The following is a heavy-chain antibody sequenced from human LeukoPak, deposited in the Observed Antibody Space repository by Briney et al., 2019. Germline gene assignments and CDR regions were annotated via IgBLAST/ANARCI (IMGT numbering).Heavy chain of an antibody. J-gene: IGHJ4*02. CDR2: ISAYNGGT. V-gene: IGHV1-18*01. CDR1: GYTFTSYT. CDR3: ARDTVDIAATTMDY. Sequence: GASVKVSCMASGYTFTSYTISWVRQAPAQGLEWMGWISAYNGGTHSAQKFQGRVIRTIDASTSTAYMEVRSLRSADRAVYYCARDTVDIAATTMDYWGQGTLVTVSS. D-gene: IGHD5-12*01.